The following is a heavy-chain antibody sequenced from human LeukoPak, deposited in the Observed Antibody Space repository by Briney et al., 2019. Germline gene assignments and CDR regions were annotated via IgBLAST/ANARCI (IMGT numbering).Heavy chain of an antibody. J-gene: IGHJ4*02. CDR1: GGTFSSYA. CDR2: IIPIFGTA. D-gene: IGHD5-18*01. CDR3: ARVDGMRSYGPFDY. Sequence: ASVKVSCKASGGTFSSYAISWVRPAPGQGLEWMGGIIPIFGTANYAQKFQGRVTITADESTSTAYMELSSLRSEDTAVYYCARVDGMRSYGPFDYWGQGTLVTVSS. V-gene: IGHV1-69*13.